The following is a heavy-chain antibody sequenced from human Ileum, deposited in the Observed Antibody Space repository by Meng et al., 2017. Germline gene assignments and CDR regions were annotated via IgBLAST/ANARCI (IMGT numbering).Heavy chain of an antibody. V-gene: IGHV4-61*08. CDR1: CGSVSRGGHQ. D-gene: IGHD7-27*01. J-gene: IGHJ4*02. CDR3: ARDHWGSLDY. CDR2: AST. Sequence: RGSGPGLVSLSETPSRICAVSCGSVSRGGHQWGWIRQPPGQGLEWIGYASTNYNPSLKSRVTISVDTSKNQFSLKLTSVTDADTAVYYCARDHWGSLDYWGQGLLVTVSS.